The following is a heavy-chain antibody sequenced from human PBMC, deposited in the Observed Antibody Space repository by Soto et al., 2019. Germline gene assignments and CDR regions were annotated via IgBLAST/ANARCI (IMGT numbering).Heavy chain of an antibody. D-gene: IGHD6-13*01. V-gene: IGHV4-34*01. CDR1: GGSFSDYY. CDR3: ARLGYSSRVGYYGMDV. CDR2: INHSGST. Sequence: SETLSLTCAVYGGSFSDYYWTYIRQPPRKGLEWIGEINHSGSTNYNPSLKSRVTISVDTSKNQFSLKLSSVTAADTAVYYCARLGYSSRVGYYGMDVWGQGTTVTVSS. J-gene: IGHJ6*02.